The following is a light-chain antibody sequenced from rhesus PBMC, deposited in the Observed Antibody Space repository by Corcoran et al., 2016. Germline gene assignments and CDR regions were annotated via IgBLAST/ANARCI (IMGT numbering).Light chain of an antibody. CDR1: QSLVHSEGKTY. CDR3: MQGTHWPFT. CDR2: RVS. J-gene: IGKJ3*01. V-gene: IGKV2S9*01. Sequence: DVVMTQSPLSLPVTLGQPASISCRSSQSLVHSEGKTYLNWLQQKPGQPPRRLIYRVSNRDSGVPDRFSGRGAGTDCTLKISRVEAEDVGVYYCMQGTHWPFTFGPGTKLDIK.